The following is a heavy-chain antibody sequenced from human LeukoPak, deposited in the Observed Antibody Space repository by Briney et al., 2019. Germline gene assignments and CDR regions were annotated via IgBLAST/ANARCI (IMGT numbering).Heavy chain of an antibody. CDR3: ATVNIKVFGVVTPFDY. D-gene: IGHD3-3*01. J-gene: IGHJ4*02. V-gene: IGHV1-8*03. Sequence: GASVKVSCKASGYTFTRYDINWVRQAPGQGLEWLGWVNTKSGNTGSAQNFQGRVTITRDTSINTAYMELSSLRSEDTAVYYCATVNIKVFGVVTPFDYWGQGTLVTVSS. CDR2: VNTKSGNT. CDR1: GYTFTRYD.